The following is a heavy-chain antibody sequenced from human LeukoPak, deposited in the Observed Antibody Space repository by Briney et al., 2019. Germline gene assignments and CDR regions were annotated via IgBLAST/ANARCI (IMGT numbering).Heavy chain of an antibody. V-gene: IGHV3-9*01. D-gene: IGHD3-22*01. CDR3: ARDHGSGYYSTTWYLDL. CDR2: ISWNSVSI. Sequence: GGSLRLSCAASGFTFDEAAIHWVRQGPGKGLEWVAGISWNSVSIDYADHYADSVKGRFTIPRDNAKNSLYLQMNSLRAEDTAVYYCARDHGSGYYSTTWYLDLWGRGTLVTVSS. CDR1: GFTFDEAA. J-gene: IGHJ2*01.